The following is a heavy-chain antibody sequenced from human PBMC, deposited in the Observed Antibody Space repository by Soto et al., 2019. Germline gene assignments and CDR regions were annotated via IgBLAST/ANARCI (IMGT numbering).Heavy chain of an antibody. Sequence: SETLSLTCTVSGCSISSGDYYWSWIRQPPGKGLELIGYIYYSGSTYYNPSLKSRVTISVDTSKNQFSLKLSSVTAADTAVYYCAREGWSTIFGVVSYGMDVWGQGTTVTVSS. D-gene: IGHD3-3*01. V-gene: IGHV4-30-4*01. CDR2: IYYSGST. CDR3: AREGWSTIFGVVSYGMDV. J-gene: IGHJ6*02. CDR1: GCSISSGDYY.